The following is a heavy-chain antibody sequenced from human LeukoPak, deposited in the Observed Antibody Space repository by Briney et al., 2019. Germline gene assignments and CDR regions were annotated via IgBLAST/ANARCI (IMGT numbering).Heavy chain of an antibody. V-gene: IGHV3-30-3*01. CDR2: ISYDGSDK. CDR3: ARPLLEWSIPYYMDV. J-gene: IGHJ6*03. CDR1: GFTFSSYA. D-gene: IGHD3-3*01. Sequence: PGRSLRLSCAASGFTFSSYATHWVRQAPGKGLEWVAVISYDGSDKYYADSVKGRFTISRDNSKNTLYLQMNSLRAEDTAVYYCARPLLEWSIPYYMDVWGKGTTVTVSS.